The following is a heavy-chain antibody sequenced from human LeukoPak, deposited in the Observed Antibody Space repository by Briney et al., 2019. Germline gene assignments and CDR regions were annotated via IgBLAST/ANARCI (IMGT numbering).Heavy chain of an antibody. CDR3: AKGVDYDSSGYWNY. Sequence: GGSLRLSCAASGFTFSSYAMSWVRQAPGKGLEWVSAISGSGGSTYYADSVKGRFTISRDNPKNTLYLQMNSLRAEDTAVYYCAKGVDYDSSGYWNYWGQGTLVTVSS. V-gene: IGHV3-23*01. CDR2: ISGSGGST. J-gene: IGHJ4*02. D-gene: IGHD3-22*01. CDR1: GFTFSSYA.